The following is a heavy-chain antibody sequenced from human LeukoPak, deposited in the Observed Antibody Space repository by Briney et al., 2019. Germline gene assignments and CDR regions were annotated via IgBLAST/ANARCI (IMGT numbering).Heavy chain of an antibody. D-gene: IGHD5-12*01. CDR1: VFTFDDYG. J-gene: IGHJ4*02. CDR3: SKDSPPHAWIFDY. V-gene: IGHV3-20*04. CDR2: INWNGGST. Sequence: GGSLRLSCAASVFTFDDYGMSWVRQPPGKGREWVSGINWNGGSTGYADSVKDRFTISRDNAKNSLYLQMNSQIAEDPHVYLCSKDSPPHAWIFDYWGQGTLVTVSS.